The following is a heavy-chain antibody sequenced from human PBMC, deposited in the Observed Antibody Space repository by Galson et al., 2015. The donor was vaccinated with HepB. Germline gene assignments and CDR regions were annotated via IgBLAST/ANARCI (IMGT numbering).Heavy chain of an antibody. D-gene: IGHD1-20*01. Sequence: SVKVSCKASGYTFTHYYIHWVRQAPGQGLEWLGWVKPNGGGTDYAQKFQGRVPLTGGKSISPAHMELSDMKSDDTAVYYCARSSLYQWNGYDAFDIWGQGTLVTVSS. CDR1: GYTFTHYY. CDR2: VKPNGGGT. J-gene: IGHJ3*02. V-gene: IGHV1-2*02. CDR3: ARSSLYQWNGYDAFDI.